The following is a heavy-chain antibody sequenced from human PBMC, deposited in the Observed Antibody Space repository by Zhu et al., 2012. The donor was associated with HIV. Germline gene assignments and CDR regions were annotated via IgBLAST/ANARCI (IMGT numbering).Heavy chain of an antibody. CDR1: GYSITSTYY. D-gene: IGHD4-17*01. J-gene: IGHJ4*02. CDR3: ARVHYGDYPHFDY. CDR2: IYHSGTT. V-gene: IGHV4-38-2*02. Sequence: QVQLQESGPRLVKPSETLPLTCTVSGYSITSTYYWGWVRQPLEKGLEWIGSIYHSGTTYYNPSLKSRVTISVDTSKNQFSLKLSSVTAADTAVYYCARVHYGDYPHFDYWGQGTLVTVSS.